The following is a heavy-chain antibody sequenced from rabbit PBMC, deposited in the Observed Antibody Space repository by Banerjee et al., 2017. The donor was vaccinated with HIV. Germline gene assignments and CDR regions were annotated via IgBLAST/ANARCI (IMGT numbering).Heavy chain of an antibody. V-gene: IGHV1S45*01. CDR3: ARSYGYNTHGYSVGL. D-gene: IGHD6-1*01. J-gene: IGHJ6*01. CDR2: ISITNGAT. CDR1: GFSFSSGYY. Sequence: QEQLEESGGDLVKPGASLTLTCTASGFSFSSGYYMCWVRQAPGKGLEWIACISITNGATGYATWAKGRFTISKTSSTTVTLQMTSLTAADTATYFCARSYGYNTHGYSVGLWGPGTLVTVS.